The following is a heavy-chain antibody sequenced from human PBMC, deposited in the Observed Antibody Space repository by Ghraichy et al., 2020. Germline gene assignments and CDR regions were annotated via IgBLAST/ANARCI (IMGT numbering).Heavy chain of an antibody. J-gene: IGHJ6*03. CDR2: IKQDGSEK. CDR3: ARDGSRAYDFWSGYYYYYYMDV. Sequence: GGSLRLSCAASGFTFSSYWMSWVRQAPGKGLEWVANIKQDGSEKYYVDSVKGRFTISRDNAKNSLYLQMNSLRAEDTAVYYCARDGSRAYDFWSGYYYYYYMDVWGKGTTVTVSS. V-gene: IGHV3-7*01. CDR1: GFTFSSYW. D-gene: IGHD3-3*01.